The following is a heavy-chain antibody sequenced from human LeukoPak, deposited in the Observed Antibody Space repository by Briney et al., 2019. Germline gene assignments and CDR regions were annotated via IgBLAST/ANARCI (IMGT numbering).Heavy chain of an antibody. CDR3: AKDWSGSDYFDY. V-gene: IGHV3-23*01. CDR1: GFAFNTYA. J-gene: IGHJ4*02. Sequence: GGSLRLSCAVSGFAFNTYAMSLVRQAPGKGLEWVSSISASGAGTYYADSVKGRFTISRDNSENTVYLQMNSLRAEDTAIYYCAKDWSGSDYFDYWGQGTLVTVSS. D-gene: IGHD1-14*01. CDR2: ISASGAGT.